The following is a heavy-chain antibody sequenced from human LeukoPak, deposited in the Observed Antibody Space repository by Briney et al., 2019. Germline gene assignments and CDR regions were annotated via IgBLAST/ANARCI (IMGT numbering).Heavy chain of an antibody. V-gene: IGHV3-30*04. J-gene: IGHJ4*02. CDR1: GFTFSSYE. CDR3: ARVSGCSGGICTSLKY. D-gene: IGHD2-15*01. CDR2: ISYDGTNK. Sequence: GGSLRLSCAASGFTFSSYEMHWVRQAPGKGLEWVTLISYDGTNKYYADSVKGRFTVSRDNSNNTVILQMHSLSAEDTAVYYCARVSGCSGGICTSLKYWGQGTLVTVSS.